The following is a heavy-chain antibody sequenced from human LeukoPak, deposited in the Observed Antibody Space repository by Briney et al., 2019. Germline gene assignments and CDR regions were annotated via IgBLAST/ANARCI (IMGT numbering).Heavy chain of an antibody. CDR1: GFTFSSYW. CDR2: IKQDGSEK. V-gene: IGHV3-7*01. D-gene: IGHD6-13*01. CDR3: ARIAAAGPFDY. Sequence: RGSLRLSCAASGFTFSSYWMSWVRQAPGKGLEWVANIKQDGSEKYYVDSVKGRFTISRDNAKNSLYLQMNSLRAEDTAVYYCARIAAAGPFDYWGQGTLVTVSS. J-gene: IGHJ4*02.